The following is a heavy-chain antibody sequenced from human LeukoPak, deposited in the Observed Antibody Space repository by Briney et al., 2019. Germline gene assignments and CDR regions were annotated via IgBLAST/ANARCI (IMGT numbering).Heavy chain of an antibody. Sequence: GSLRLSCATSGFSFTDYPMNWVRQAPGKGLEWISDIRTTAEGAKYAYYADSVKGRVTISRDDGKNTLYLHMNSLRDDDTAVYYCATDQRYAFDYWGQGILVTVSS. CDR2: IRTTAEGAKYA. J-gene: IGHJ4*02. V-gene: IGHV3-48*02. CDR1: GFSFTDYP. CDR3: ATDQRYAFDY. D-gene: IGHD3-9*01.